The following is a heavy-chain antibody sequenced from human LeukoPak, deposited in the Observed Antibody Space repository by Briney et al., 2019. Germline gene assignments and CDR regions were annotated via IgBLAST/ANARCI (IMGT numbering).Heavy chain of an antibody. CDR3: ARSSNYYDSSGSGY. D-gene: IGHD3-22*01. V-gene: IGHV4-59*01. J-gene: IGHJ4*02. Sequence: KPSETLSLTCTVSGGSISSYYWSWIRQPPGKGLEWIGYIYYSGSTNYNPSLKSRVTISVDTSKNQFSLKLSSVTAADTAVYYCARSSNYYDSSGSGYWGQGTLVTVSS. CDR2: IYYSGST. CDR1: GGSISSYY.